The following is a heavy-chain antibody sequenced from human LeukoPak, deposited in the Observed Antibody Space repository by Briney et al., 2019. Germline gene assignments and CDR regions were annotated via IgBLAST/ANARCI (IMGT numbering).Heavy chain of an antibody. CDR3: AKDRIVVPAATPELRQLATDYYYGMDV. CDR2: ITYDGSNK. Sequence: GRSLRLSCEASGFTFSSYGMHWVRQAPGKGLEWVAVITYDGSNKYYADYVKGRFTISRDNSKNTLYLQMNSLRAEDTAVYYCAKDRIVVPAATPELRQLATDYYYGMDVWGQGTTVTVSS. CDR1: GFTFSSYG. V-gene: IGHV3-30*18. D-gene: IGHD2-2*01. J-gene: IGHJ6*02.